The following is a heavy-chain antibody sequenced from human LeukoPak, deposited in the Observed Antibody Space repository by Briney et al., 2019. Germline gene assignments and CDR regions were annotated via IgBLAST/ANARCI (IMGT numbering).Heavy chain of an antibody. Sequence: GASVKVSCKASGYTFTSYGISWVRQAPGQGLEWMGWISAYNGDTNYAQKLQGSVTMTTDTSTSTAYMELRSLRSDDTAVYYCARDEYDYGWTSYRLIDYWGQGTLVTVSS. J-gene: IGHJ4*02. CDR2: ISAYNGDT. V-gene: IGHV1-18*01. CDR3: ARDEYDYGWTSYRLIDY. D-gene: IGHD3-16*02. CDR1: GYTFTSYG.